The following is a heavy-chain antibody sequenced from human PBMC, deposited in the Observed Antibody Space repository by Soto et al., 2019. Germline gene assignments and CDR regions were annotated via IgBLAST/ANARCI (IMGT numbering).Heavy chain of an antibody. CDR2: ITWHSGTI. J-gene: IGHJ6*03. Sequence: EVQLVESGGGLVQPGRSLRLSCAASGFTFDHYTMHWVRQAPGKGLEWVSSITWHSGTIGYADSVKGRFTISRDNAKNSLYLQMNSLGGEDTALYYCAKEMITFGDFNYYYMDVWGKGTTVTVSS. V-gene: IGHV3-9*01. D-gene: IGHD3-16*01. CDR3: AKEMITFGDFNYYYMDV. CDR1: GFTFDHYT.